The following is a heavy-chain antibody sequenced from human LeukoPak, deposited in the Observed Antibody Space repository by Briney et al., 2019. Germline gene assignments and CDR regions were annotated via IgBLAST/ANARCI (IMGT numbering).Heavy chain of an antibody. CDR3: ARFVGWGARRYYYYYMDV. J-gene: IGHJ6*03. V-gene: IGHV4-59*01. CDR1: GGSISSYY. CDR2: IYYSGST. D-gene: IGHD1-26*01. Sequence: SETRSLTCTVSGGSISSYYWSWIRQPLGKGLEWIGYIYYSGSTNYNPSLKSRVTMSVDTSKNQFSLKLSSVSAADTAVYFCARFVGWGARRYYYYYMDVWGKGTTVTISS.